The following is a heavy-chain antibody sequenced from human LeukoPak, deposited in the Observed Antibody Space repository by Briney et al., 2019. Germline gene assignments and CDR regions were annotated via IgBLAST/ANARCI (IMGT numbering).Heavy chain of an antibody. CDR2: IRPSGST. V-gene: IGHV1-46*01. CDR1: GYSFTSYY. J-gene: IGHJ4*02. Sequence: ASVNVSCKASGYSFTSYYIHWVRQAPGQGLEYMGIIRPSGSTAYAQRFQGRVTMTRDTSTSAVYMELSSLRSEDTAVYYCAREGPETYYFDFWGQGTLVTVSS. CDR3: AREGPETYYFDF. D-gene: IGHD5-24*01.